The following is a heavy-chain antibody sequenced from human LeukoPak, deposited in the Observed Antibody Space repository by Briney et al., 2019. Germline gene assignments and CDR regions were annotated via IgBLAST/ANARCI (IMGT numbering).Heavy chain of an antibody. Sequence: GGSLRLSCAASGFTFSRYEMNWVRQAPGKGLEWVAYVSGTSTIINYADSVKGRFTISRDGAKNSLYLQMNSLTAEDTAVYYSARGGAYSYGSLLDYWGQGTLVTVSS. D-gene: IGHD5-18*01. CDR3: ARGGAYSYGSLLDY. J-gene: IGHJ4*02. CDR2: VSGTSTII. CDR1: GFTFSRYE. V-gene: IGHV3-48*03.